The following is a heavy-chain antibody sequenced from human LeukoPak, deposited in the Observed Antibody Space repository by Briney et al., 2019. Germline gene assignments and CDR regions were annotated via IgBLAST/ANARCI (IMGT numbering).Heavy chain of an antibody. Sequence: SETLSLTCTVSGYSISSGYYWSWIRQPPGKGLEWIGEINHSGSTNYNPSLKSRVTISVDTSKNQFPLKLSSVTAADTAVYYCARGLIQQQLPTPLAARRGNWFDPWGQGTLVTVSS. D-gene: IGHD6-13*01. J-gene: IGHJ5*02. CDR1: GYSISSGYY. V-gene: IGHV4-38-2*02. CDR3: ARGLIQQQLPTPLAARRGNWFDP. CDR2: INHSGST.